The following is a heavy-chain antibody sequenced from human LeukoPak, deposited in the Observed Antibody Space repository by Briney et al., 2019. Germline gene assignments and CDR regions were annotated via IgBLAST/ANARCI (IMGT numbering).Heavy chain of an antibody. Sequence: GESLKISCKGSGYSFTNYWIGWVRQMPGKGLEWMGNMYRGDSDTRYSPSFQGQVTISADKSIGTAYLQWSSLKASDTAMYYCARQKYCSSTSCSDFDYWGQGTLVTVSS. D-gene: IGHD2-2*01. V-gene: IGHV5-51*01. CDR2: MYRGDSDT. J-gene: IGHJ4*02. CDR1: GYSFTNYW. CDR3: ARQKYCSSTSCSDFDY.